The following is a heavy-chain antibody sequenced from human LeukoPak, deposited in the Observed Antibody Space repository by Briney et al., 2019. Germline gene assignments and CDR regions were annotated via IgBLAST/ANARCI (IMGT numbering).Heavy chain of an antibody. V-gene: IGHV5-51*01. D-gene: IGHD4/OR15-4a*01. Sequence: KFGESLKISCKGFGYSLATYWIGWVRQVPGKGLEWMGIIHPADSTTLYSSSFQGQVSISADKSTGTVYLQWSSLKASDSAIYYCACRDYGSTWSDPWGQGTLVTVSS. J-gene: IGHJ5*02. CDR3: ACRDYGSTWSDP. CDR1: GYSLATYW. CDR2: IHPADSTT.